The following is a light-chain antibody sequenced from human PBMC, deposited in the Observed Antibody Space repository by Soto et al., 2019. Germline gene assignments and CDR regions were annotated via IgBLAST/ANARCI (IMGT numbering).Light chain of an antibody. CDR2: GAS. CDR3: QQYNNWWT. Sequence: EIVMTQSPATLSVSPGERVILSCRASQSVSSNLAWYQHKPGQAPRLLLYGASTRATGIPARFSGSGSGTEFTLTISSLQSEDFAVYYCQQYNNWWTFGQGTKVEIK. J-gene: IGKJ1*01. CDR1: QSVSSN. V-gene: IGKV3-15*01.